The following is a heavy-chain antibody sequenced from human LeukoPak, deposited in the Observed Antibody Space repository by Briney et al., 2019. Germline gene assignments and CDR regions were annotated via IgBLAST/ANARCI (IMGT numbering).Heavy chain of an antibody. V-gene: IGHV3-48*04. CDR1: GFTFSSYS. CDR2: ISSSSSTI. D-gene: IGHD3-10*01. Sequence: GGSLRLSCAASGFTFSSYSMNWVRQAPGKGLEWVSYISSSSSTIYYADSVKGRFTISRDNAKNSLYVQMNSLRAEDTAVYYCARVALCFGELLFDCWVQGTLVTVSS. CDR3: ARVALCFGELLFDC. J-gene: IGHJ4*02.